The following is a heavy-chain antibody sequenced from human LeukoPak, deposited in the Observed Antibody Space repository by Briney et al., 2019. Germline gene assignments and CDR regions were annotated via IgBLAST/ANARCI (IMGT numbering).Heavy chain of an antibody. D-gene: IGHD6-13*01. CDR2: ISSSSTYI. Sequence: GGSLRLSCGASGFTFSSYSMNWVRQAPGKGLEWVSSISSSSTYIYYADSVKGRFTISRDNAKSSLYLQMNSLRAEDTAVYYCARGLYSSSWYDFDYWGQGTLVTVSS. CDR3: ARGLYSSSWYDFDY. CDR1: GFTFSSYS. V-gene: IGHV3-21*01. J-gene: IGHJ4*02.